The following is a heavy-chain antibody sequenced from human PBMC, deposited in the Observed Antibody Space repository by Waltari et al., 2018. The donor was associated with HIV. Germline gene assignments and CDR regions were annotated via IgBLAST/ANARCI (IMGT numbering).Heavy chain of an antibody. CDR1: GVSFSAYY. D-gene: IGHD1-26*01. J-gene: IGHJ4*02. CDR2: IDHRGST. V-gene: IGHV4-34*01. Sequence: QVQLQQWGAGLLKPSETLSLTCAVYGVSFSAYYWSWIRQPPGKGLEWIGEIDHRGSTNYNPSLKSRVTISVDTSKNQCSLKLSSVTAADTAVYYCARGREGGTYSEFDYWGQGTLVTVSS. CDR3: ARGREGGTYSEFDY.